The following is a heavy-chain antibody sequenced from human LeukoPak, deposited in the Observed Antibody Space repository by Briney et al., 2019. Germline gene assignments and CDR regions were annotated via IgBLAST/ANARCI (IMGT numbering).Heavy chain of an antibody. J-gene: IGHJ4*02. V-gene: IGHV1-46*01. Sequence: ASVKVSCKASGYTFTSNYMHWVRQAPGQGLEWMGIINPSGGSTSYAQKFQGRVTITADESTSTAYMELSSLRSEDTAVYYCARSPVAGIYFDYWGQGTLVTVSS. CDR2: INPSGGST. CDR1: GYTFTSNY. D-gene: IGHD6-19*01. CDR3: ARSPVAGIYFDY.